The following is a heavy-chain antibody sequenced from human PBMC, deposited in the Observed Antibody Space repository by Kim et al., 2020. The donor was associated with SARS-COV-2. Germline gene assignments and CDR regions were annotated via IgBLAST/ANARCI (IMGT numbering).Heavy chain of an antibody. J-gene: IGHJ2*01. V-gene: IGHV1-46*01. D-gene: IGHD1-1*01. CDR3: ARGRTAGTYYWYFDL. CDR2: IDPSGGST. CDR1: GYTFTSYQ. Sequence: ASVKVSCRASGYTFTSYQIHWVRQAPGQGLEWMGVIDPSGGSTSYTKKFQGRITMTRDTSTNTVYMELSSLRSEDTAVYYCARGRTAGTYYWYFDLWGRGTLVTVSS.